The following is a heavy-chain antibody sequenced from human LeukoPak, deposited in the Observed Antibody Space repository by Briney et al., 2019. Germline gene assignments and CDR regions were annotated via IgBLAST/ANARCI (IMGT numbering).Heavy chain of an antibody. CDR3: ARDYFARYCSGGSCYNWFDP. J-gene: IGHJ5*02. D-gene: IGHD2-15*01. CDR2: IYTSGST. CDR1: GGSISSYY. V-gene: IGHV4-4*07. Sequence: PSETLSLTCTVSGGSISSYYWSWIRQPAGKGLEWIGRIYTSGSTNYNPSLKSRVTMSVDTSKNQFSLKLSSVTAADTAVYYCARDYFARYCSGGSCYNWFDPLGPGNPGHRLL.